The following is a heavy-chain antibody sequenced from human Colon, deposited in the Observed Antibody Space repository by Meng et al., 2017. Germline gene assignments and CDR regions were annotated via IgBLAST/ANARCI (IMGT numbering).Heavy chain of an antibody. D-gene: IGHD3-22*01. CDR2: IYSGGGT. Sequence: LVGVGGGLVQPGGSLRLSCVASGFSVATNYMTWVRQAPGKGLEWVSVIYSGGGTHYTDSVKGRFTISRDSSKNTVSLQMNSLRVEDTAVYYCARGHYDQFSLDPWGQGTLVTVSS. J-gene: IGHJ5*02. CDR1: GFSVATNY. CDR3: ARGHYDQFSLDP. V-gene: IGHV3-66*01.